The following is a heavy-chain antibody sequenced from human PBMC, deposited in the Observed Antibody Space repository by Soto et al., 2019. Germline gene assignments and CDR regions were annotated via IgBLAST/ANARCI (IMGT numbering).Heavy chain of an antibody. V-gene: IGHV4-31*03. Sequence: SETLPLTCIVSGGSISSGDYYWSWIRQHLGKGLEWIGYIYYSGSAYYNPSLKSRVTMSVDTSKNQFSLKLSSVTAADTAIYFCARDVSSKWHYFDYWGQGTLVTVSS. D-gene: IGHD6-13*01. CDR3: ARDVSSKWHYFDY. J-gene: IGHJ4*02. CDR2: IYYSGSA. CDR1: GGSISSGDYY.